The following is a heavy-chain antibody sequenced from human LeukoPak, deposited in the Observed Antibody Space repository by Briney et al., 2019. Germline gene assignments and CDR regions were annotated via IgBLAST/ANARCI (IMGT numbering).Heavy chain of an antibody. CDR3: ARRFGL. CDR2: IYSSGSA. D-gene: IGHD3-10*01. CDR1: GDSISSGNYY. Sequence: SETLSLSCTVSGDSISSGNYYWNWIRQSTGRGLEWIGLIYSSGSAHYNPSFKSRVTISLDTSKNHFSLKLNSVTAADTAVYYCARRFGLWGRGTLVTVS. J-gene: IGHJ4*02. V-gene: IGHV4-61*02.